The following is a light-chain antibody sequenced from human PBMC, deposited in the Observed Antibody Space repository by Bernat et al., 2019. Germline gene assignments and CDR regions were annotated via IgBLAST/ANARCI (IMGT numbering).Light chain of an antibody. CDR3: SSYVGSYNYV. J-gene: IGLJ1*01. CDR2: EVS. Sequence: QSALTQPPTASGSPGQSVTISCTGSSRDIGGYRYVSWFQQHPGKAPRLIIYEVSKRPSGVPDRFSASKSGSTASLTISGLRAEYEADYFCSSYVGSYNYVFGTGTKVVVL. CDR1: SRDIGGYRY. V-gene: IGLV2-8*01.